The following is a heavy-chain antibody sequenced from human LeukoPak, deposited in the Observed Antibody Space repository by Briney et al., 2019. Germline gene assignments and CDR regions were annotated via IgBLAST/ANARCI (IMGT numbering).Heavy chain of an antibody. D-gene: IGHD6-13*01. V-gene: IGHV1-2*06. CDR1: GYTFISYG. J-gene: IGHJ5*02. CDR2: INPNSGGT. Sequence: GASVKVSCKASGYTFISYGISWVRQAPGQGLEWMGRINPNSGGTNYAQKFQGRVTMTRDTSISTAYMELSRLRSDDTAVYYCARGHSNNWFDPWGQGTLVTVSS. CDR3: ARGHSNNWFDP.